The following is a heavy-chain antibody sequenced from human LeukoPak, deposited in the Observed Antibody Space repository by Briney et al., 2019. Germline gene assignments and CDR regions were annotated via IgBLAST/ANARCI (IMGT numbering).Heavy chain of an antibody. CDR2: ISWNSGSI. CDR3: AKDGGELRAFDY. J-gene: IGHJ4*02. D-gene: IGHD3-10*01. V-gene: IGHV3-9*01. Sequence: GGSLRLSCAASGFTFDDYAMHWVRQAPGKGLEWVSGISWNSGSIGYADSVKGRFTISRDNAKNSLYLQMNSLRAEDTALYYCAKDGGELRAFDYWGQGTLVTVSS. CDR1: GFTFDDYA.